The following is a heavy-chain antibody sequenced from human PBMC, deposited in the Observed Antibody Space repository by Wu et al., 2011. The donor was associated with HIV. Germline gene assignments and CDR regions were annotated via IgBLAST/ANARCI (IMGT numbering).Heavy chain of an antibody. J-gene: IGHJ4*02. CDR1: GYTFTTYG. CDR2: IRTYNGET. Sequence: VQLVQSGAEVKKPGASVKVSCKASGYTFTTYGISWVRQAPGQGLEWIGWIRTYNGETNYAQKFQGRVTVTTDTSTSTAYMELSSLRSEDTAVYYCARAGTTYYYDSSGYTGSYYFDYWGQGTLVTVSS. CDR3: ARAGTTYYYDSSGYTGSYYFDY. D-gene: IGHD3-22*01. V-gene: IGHV1-18*01.